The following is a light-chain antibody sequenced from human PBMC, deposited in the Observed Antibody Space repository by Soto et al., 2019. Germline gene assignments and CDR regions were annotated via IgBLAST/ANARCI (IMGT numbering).Light chain of an antibody. CDR2: DAS. Sequence: DIKMTQSPSTLSASVGDRVTITCRASQSISNRLAWYQQKPGKAPKVVIYDASSLESGVPSRFSGSGSGTEFILTINSLQPDDFATYCCQHYGGMWAFGQGTKVEIK. CDR1: QSISNR. J-gene: IGKJ1*01. V-gene: IGKV1-5*01. CDR3: QHYGGMWA.